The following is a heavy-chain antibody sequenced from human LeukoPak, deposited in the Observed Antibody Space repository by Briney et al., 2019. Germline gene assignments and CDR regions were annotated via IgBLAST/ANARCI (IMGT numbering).Heavy chain of an antibody. Sequence: GGSLRLSCAASGFTLSSYSMNWVRQAPGKGLEWVAFIRYDGNNQYYADSVKGRFTVSRDNSKNTLYLQMNSLRPEDTAVYYCAKYYTTYFDYWGQGTLVTVSS. CDR1: GFTLSSYS. V-gene: IGHV3-30*02. CDR2: IRYDGNNQ. J-gene: IGHJ4*02. CDR3: AKYYTTYFDY. D-gene: IGHD3-10*01.